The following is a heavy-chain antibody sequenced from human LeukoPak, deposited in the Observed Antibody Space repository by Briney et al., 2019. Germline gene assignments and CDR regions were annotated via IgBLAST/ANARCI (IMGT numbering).Heavy chain of an antibody. CDR2: INHRGNT. CDR1: GFTFSSYW. J-gene: IGHJ4*02. Sequence: GSLRLSCAASGFTFSSYWMSWIRQPPGKGLEWIGEINHRGNTNNNPSLKSRVTMSVDTSKNQFSLILSSVTAADTAVYYCARPHSTFFDQDAAYYFDYWGQGTLVTVSS. CDR3: ARPHSTFFDQDAAYYFDY. V-gene: IGHV4-34*01. D-gene: IGHD3-9*01.